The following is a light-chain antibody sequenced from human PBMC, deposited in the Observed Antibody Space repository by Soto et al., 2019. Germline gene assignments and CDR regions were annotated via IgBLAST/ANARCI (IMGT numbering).Light chain of an antibody. J-gene: IGKJ2*01. Sequence: DIQMTQSPSTLSASVGDRVTITCRASQSISSWLAWYQQKPGKAPKLLIYRASSLGSGVPSRFIGSGSGTEFTLTISSLQPDDFATDDCQQYDSSVYTFGQGTKLEIK. CDR2: RAS. CDR3: QQYDSSVYT. V-gene: IGKV1-5*03. CDR1: QSISSW.